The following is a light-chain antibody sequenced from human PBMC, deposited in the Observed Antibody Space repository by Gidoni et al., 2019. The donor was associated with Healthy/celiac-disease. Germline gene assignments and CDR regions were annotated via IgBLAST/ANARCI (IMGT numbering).Light chain of an antibody. CDR1: QSISSY. J-gene: IGKJ1*01. Sequence: DIQMTQSPSSLSASVGDRVTITCRASQSISSYLNWYQQKPGKAPNLLIYAASSLQSGVPSRFSGSGSGTDFTLTISSLQPEEFATYYGQQSYSTPRTFGQGTKVEIK. CDR3: QQSYSTPRT. V-gene: IGKV1-39*01. CDR2: AAS.